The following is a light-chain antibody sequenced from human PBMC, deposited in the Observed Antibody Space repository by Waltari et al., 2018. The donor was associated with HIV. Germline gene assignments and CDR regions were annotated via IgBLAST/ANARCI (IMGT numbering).Light chain of an antibody. Sequence: IVMTQSPLSLSVTPGEPASISCRSSQSLLHSNGKTYLDWYLQRPGQSPQLLIYLGSNRASGVPDRVSGSGSGTDFTLKISRVEAEDVGVYYCMQALQTPTFGQGTRLEIK. J-gene: IGKJ5*01. CDR3: MQALQTPT. V-gene: IGKV2-28*01. CDR2: LGS. CDR1: QSLLHSNGKTY.